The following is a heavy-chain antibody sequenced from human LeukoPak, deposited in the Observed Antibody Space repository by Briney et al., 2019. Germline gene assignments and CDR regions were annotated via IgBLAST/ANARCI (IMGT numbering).Heavy chain of an antibody. CDR2: IYSGGST. D-gene: IGHD3-22*01. V-gene: IGHV3-53*01. J-gene: IGHJ4*02. CDR1: GFTVSSNY. Sequence: GGSLRLSCAASGFTVSSNYMSWVRQAPGKGLEWVSVIYSGGSTYYADSVKGRFTISRDNSKNTLYLQMNSLRAEDTAVYYCAKENGYYPFPGNWGQGTLVTVSS. CDR3: AKENGYYPFPGN.